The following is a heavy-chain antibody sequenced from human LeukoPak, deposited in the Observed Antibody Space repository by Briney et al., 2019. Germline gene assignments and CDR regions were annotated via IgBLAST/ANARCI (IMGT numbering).Heavy chain of an antibody. J-gene: IGHJ4*02. CDR1: GYTFTSYG. CDR2: ISGYNGNT. Sequence: GASVKVSCKSSGYTFTSYGISWVRQAAGQRVEWMGCISGYNGNTNYAQNLQGRVTMTTDTSTSTAYMELRSLTSDDTAVYYCARDGGYASTWYRCFDYWGQGTLVTVSS. D-gene: IGHD6-13*01. CDR3: ARDGGYASTWYRCFDY. V-gene: IGHV1-18*01.